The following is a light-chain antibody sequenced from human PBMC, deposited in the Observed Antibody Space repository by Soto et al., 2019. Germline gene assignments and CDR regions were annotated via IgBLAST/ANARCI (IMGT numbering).Light chain of an antibody. J-gene: IGKJ2*01. CDR2: GAS. V-gene: IGKV3-15*01. Sequence: EIVMTQSPATLSVSPGERATLSCRASQSVSSNLAWYQQKPGQAPRLLIYGASTRATGIPARFSGSGSGTEFTLTISSLQSEDFAVYYCQQYNNWPHTFGQGTKLVIK. CDR1: QSVSSN. CDR3: QQYNNWPHT.